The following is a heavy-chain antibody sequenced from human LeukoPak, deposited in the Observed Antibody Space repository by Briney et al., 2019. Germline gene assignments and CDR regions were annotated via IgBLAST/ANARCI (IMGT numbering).Heavy chain of an antibody. CDR3: ARAGGSSGWYEAFDY. D-gene: IGHD6-19*01. CDR1: GFTFSDYY. J-gene: IGHJ4*02. CDR2: ISSSSSYT. Sequence: GGSLRLSCAASGFTFSDYYMSWIRQAPGKGPEWVSYISSSSSYTNYADSVKGRFTISRDNAKNSLYLQMNSLRAEDTAVYYCARAGGSSGWYEAFDYWGQGTLVTVSS. V-gene: IGHV3-11*06.